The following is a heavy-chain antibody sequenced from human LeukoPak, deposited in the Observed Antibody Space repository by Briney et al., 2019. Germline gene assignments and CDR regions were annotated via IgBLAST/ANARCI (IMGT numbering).Heavy chain of an antibody. Sequence: GASVKVSCKASGYTFTSYDINWVRPATGQGLEWMGWMNPNSGNTGYAQKFQGRVTMTRNTSISTAYMELSSLRSEDTAVYYCARASTIFGRAEYFQHWGQGTLVTVSS. D-gene: IGHD3-3*01. CDR1: GYTFTSYD. CDR3: ARASTIFGRAEYFQH. J-gene: IGHJ1*01. CDR2: MNPNSGNT. V-gene: IGHV1-8*01.